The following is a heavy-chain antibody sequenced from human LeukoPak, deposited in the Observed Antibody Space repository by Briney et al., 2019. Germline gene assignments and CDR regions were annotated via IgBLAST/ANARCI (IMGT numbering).Heavy chain of an antibody. CDR3: AKDGGRYCSGGSCLYYFAY. CDR2: IRYDGSNK. J-gene: IGHJ4*02. D-gene: IGHD2-15*01. Sequence: GGSLRLSCAASGFTFSSYWMSWVRQAPGKGLEWVAFIRYDGSNKYYADSVKGRFTISRDNSKNTLYLQMNSLRAEDTAVYYCAKDGGRYCSGGSCLYYFAYWGQGTLVTVSS. CDR1: GFTFSSYW. V-gene: IGHV3-30*02.